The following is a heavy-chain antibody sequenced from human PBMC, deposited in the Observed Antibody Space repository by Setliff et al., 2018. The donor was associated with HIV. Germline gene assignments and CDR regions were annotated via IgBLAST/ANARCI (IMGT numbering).Heavy chain of an antibody. CDR3: VVPAAVGAPDAFDS. CDR1: GYTFTSYD. J-gene: IGHJ3*02. CDR2: MNPNSGNR. D-gene: IGHD2-15*01. V-gene: IGHV1-8*02. Sequence: GASVKVSCKASGYTFTSYDINWVRRATGQGLEWMGWMNPNSGNRGYAQKFQGRVTMTRITSISTAYMELSSLRSEDTAVYYCVVPAAVGAPDAFDSWGQGTKVNVSS.